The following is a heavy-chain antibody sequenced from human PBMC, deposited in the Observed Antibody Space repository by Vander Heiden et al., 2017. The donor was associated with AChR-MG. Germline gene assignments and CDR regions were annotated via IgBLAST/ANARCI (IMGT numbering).Heavy chain of an antibody. CDR2: SIPIFGTA. CDR1: GGTFSSYA. Sequence: QVQLVQSGAEVKKPGSSVKVSCKASGGTFSSYAIRWVRQAPGEGVEWMGVSIPIFGTANYAQKFQGRVTITADESTSTAYMELSSLRSEDTAVYYCARFGGLSGWYGSDYWGQGTLVTVSS. CDR3: ARFGGLSGWYGSDY. V-gene: IGHV1-69*01. D-gene: IGHD6-19*01. J-gene: IGHJ4*02.